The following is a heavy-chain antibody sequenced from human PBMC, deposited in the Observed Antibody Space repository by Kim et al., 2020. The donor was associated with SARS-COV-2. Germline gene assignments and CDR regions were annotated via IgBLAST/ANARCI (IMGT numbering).Heavy chain of an antibody. CDR3: ARDSGVWEHNPGDYYYYGMDV. CDR2: IYYSGST. J-gene: IGHJ6*02. V-gene: IGHV4-61*01. D-gene: IGHD1-26*01. CDR1: GGSVSSGSYY. Sequence: SETLSLTCTVSGGSVSSGSYYWSWIRQPPGKGLEWIGYIYYSGSTNYNPSLKSRVTISVDTSKNQFSLKLSSVTAADTAVYYCARDSGVWEHNPGDYYYYGMDVWGQGTTVTVSS.